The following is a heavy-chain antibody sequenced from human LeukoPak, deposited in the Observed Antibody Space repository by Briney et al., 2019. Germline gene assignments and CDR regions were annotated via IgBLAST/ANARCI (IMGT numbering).Heavy chain of an antibody. CDR1: GHTFTSYC. Sequence: PSVNLSCKASGHTFTSYCISCVRHAPGQGLEWMGWISAYNGNSTYAVKLQGRVTMTTDTSTCTAYMELGRLRSDDTAVYYCARDFRYYGSVQYGMDVWGQGTTVTVSS. J-gene: IGHJ6*02. D-gene: IGHD3-10*01. V-gene: IGHV1-18*01. CDR2: ISAYNGNS. CDR3: ARDFRYYGSVQYGMDV.